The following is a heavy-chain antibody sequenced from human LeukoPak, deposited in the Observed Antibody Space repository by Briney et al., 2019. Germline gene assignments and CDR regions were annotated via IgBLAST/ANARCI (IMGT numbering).Heavy chain of an antibody. Sequence: SETLSLTCIVSGGSISSSSYYWGWIRQPPGKELEWIGSIYYSGTTYYNPSLMSRVTISVDTSKNHFSLKLSSVTAADTAVYYCARGVVIAPQTFDYWGQGTLVTVSS. CDR2: IYYSGTT. V-gene: IGHV4-39*07. D-gene: IGHD2-21*01. CDR1: GGSISSSSYY. J-gene: IGHJ4*02. CDR3: ARGVVIAPQTFDY.